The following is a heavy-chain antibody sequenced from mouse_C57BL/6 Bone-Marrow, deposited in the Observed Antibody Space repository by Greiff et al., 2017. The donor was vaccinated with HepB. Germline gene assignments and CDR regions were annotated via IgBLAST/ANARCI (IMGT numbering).Heavy chain of an antibody. J-gene: IGHJ4*01. Sequence: EVQLQQSGPELVKPGASVKMSCKASGYTFTDYYMNWVKQSHGKSLEWIGVINPYNGGTSYNQKFKGKATLTVDKSSSTAYMELNSLTSEDSAVYFCARGDYYGSSIYAMDYWGQGTSVTVSS. CDR2: INPYNGGT. CDR3: ARGDYYGSSIYAMDY. CDR1: GYTFTDYY. V-gene: IGHV1-19*01. D-gene: IGHD1-1*01.